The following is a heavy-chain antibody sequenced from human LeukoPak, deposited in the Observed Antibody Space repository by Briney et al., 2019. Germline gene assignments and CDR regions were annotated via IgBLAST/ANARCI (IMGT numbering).Heavy chain of an antibody. Sequence: NPSETLSLTCTVSGGSISSSSYYWRWIRQPPGKGLEWIGSIYYSGSTNYNPSLKSRVTISVDTSKNQFSLKLSSVTAADTAVYYCARDPYGDYGYDAFEIWGQGTMVTVSS. CDR2: IYYSGST. D-gene: IGHD4-17*01. CDR3: ARDPYGDYGYDAFEI. CDR1: GGSISSSSYY. V-gene: IGHV4-39*07. J-gene: IGHJ3*02.